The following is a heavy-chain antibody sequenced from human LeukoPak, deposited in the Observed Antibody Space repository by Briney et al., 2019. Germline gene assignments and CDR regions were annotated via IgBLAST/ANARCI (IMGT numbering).Heavy chain of an antibody. CDR2: ISAYNGNT. D-gene: IGHD5-18*01. CDR3: AGEKSRGYSYGRTNWFDP. V-gene: IGHV1-18*04. Sequence: ASVKVSCKASGYTFTSYGISWVRQAPGQGLEWMGWISAYNGNTNYAQKLQGRVTMTTDTSTSTVYMELMSLRYDDTAVYYCAGEKSRGYSYGRTNWFDPWGQGTLVTVSS. J-gene: IGHJ5*02. CDR1: GYTFTSYG.